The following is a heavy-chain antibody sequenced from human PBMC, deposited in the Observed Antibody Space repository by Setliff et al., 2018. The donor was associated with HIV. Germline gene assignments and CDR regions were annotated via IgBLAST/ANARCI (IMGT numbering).Heavy chain of an antibody. J-gene: IGHJ4*02. CDR2: ITPRDGRT. Sequence: ASVKVSCKASGYAFTSDHMHWVRQAPGQGLEWMGMITPRDGRTNYEQKFQGRVTITADESTSTAYMELSSLRSEDTAVYYCARASHSGPSSNGWYPYYFDYWGQGTLVTVSS. CDR3: ARASHSGPSSNGWYPYYFDY. V-gene: IGHV1-46*01. CDR1: GYAFTSDH. D-gene: IGHD6-19*01.